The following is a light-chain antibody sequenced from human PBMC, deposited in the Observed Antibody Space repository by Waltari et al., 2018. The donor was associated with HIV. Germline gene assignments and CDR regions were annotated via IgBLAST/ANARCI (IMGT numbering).Light chain of an antibody. V-gene: IGLV1-47*01. CDR2: RNN. J-gene: IGLJ2*01. CDR1: RPHTGNNI. Sequence: QSVLPHPPSSSGHPGQRVTTSFSRTRPHTGNNINPWYQKLPETAPQLLIHRNNQGPSRVPDRFSGAKSGTSASLAISGLRSEDEADYYCAAWDDSLSVVVFGGGTKLTVL. CDR3: AAWDDSLSVVV.